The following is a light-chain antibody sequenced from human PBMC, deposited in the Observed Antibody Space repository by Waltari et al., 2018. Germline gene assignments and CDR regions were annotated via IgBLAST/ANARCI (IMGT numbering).Light chain of an antibody. V-gene: IGLV2-11*01. Sequence: QSALTQPRPVSGSPGQSVTISSTGTTSDVGGYNYVPWFQQNPGKAPKLMIHDVSKRPSGVPDRFSGSKSGNTASLTISGLQADDETDYYCCSYAGRYTWVFGGGTKLTVL. J-gene: IGLJ3*02. CDR1: TSDVGGYNY. CDR2: DVS. CDR3: CSYAGRYTWV.